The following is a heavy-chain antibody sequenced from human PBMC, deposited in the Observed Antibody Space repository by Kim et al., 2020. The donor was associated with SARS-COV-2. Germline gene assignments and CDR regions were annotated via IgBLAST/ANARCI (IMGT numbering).Heavy chain of an antibody. V-gene: IGHV3-23*01. CDR3: AELGRDGSWRNYYYGMDV. J-gene: IGHJ6*02. CDR2: SSGSGGST. CDR1: GFTFSSYA. Sequence: GGSLRLSCAASGFTFSSYAMSWVRQAPGKGLEWVSASSGSGGSTYYADSVKGRFTISRDNSKNTLYLQMNSLRAEDTAVYYCAELGRDGSWRNYYYGMDVWGQGTTVTVSS. D-gene: IGHD3-10*01.